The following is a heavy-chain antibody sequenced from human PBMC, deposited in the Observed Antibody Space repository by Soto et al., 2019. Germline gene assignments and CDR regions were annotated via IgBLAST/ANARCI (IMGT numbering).Heavy chain of an antibody. D-gene: IGHD4-17*01. CDR2: INHSGST. CDR1: GGSFSGYY. J-gene: IGHJ5*02. V-gene: IGHV4-34*01. Sequence: PSETLPLTCAVYGGSFSGYYWSWIRQPPGKGLEWIGEINHSGSTNYNPSLKSRVTISVDTSKNQFSLKLSSVTAADTAVYYCARHRTDYGGKRNWFDPWGQGTLVTVSS. CDR3: ARHRTDYGGKRNWFDP.